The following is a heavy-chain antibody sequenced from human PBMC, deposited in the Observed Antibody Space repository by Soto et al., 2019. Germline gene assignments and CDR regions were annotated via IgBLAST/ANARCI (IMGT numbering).Heavy chain of an antibody. J-gene: IGHJ3*02. V-gene: IGHV1-2*04. CDR2: INPNSGGT. Sequence: DAAVKVSCQASGYTCIVYYMHCVLQPPGQGLEGMGCINPNSGGTNYTQKFQGWVTMTRDTSISTAYMDLSRLRSDDTAVYYCASESSSWRGAFDIWGRGTMVT. CDR3: ASESSSWRGAFDI. D-gene: IGHD6-13*01. CDR1: GYTCIVYY.